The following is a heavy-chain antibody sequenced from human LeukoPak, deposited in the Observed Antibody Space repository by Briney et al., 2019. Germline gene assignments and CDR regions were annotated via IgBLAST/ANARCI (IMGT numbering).Heavy chain of an antibody. Sequence: QPGGSLRLSCAASGFTLSTYWMHWVRQAPGKGLVWVSRINSDGSSTSYADSVKGRFTISRDNAKNTLYLQMNSLRAEDTAVYYCARGPSGGRYYVGDYRGQGTLVTVSS. CDR3: ARGPSGGRYYVGDY. CDR1: GFTLSTYW. CDR2: INSDGSST. V-gene: IGHV3-74*01. J-gene: IGHJ4*02. D-gene: IGHD1-26*01.